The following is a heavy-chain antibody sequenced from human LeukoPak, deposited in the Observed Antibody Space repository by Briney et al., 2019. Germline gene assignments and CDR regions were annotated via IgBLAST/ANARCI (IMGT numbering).Heavy chain of an antibody. D-gene: IGHD2-15*01. J-gene: IGHJ4*02. V-gene: IGHV1-46*01. CDR2: INPSGGST. Sequence: ASVKVSCKASGYIFTSYYMHWVRQAPGQGLEWMGIINPSGGSTSYAQKFQGRVTMTRDTSTSTVYMELSSLRSEDTAVYYCAREVVGNGWPPHFDDYWGQGTLVTVSS. CDR1: GYIFTSYY. CDR3: AREVVGNGWPPHFDDY.